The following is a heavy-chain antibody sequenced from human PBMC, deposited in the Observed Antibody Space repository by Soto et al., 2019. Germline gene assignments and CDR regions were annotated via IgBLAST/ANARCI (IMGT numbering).Heavy chain of an antibody. CDR3: ARDLGRDSNQH. D-gene: IGHD4-4*01. CDR2: IYSGGTT. Sequence: EVQVVESGGGLIQPGGSLRLSCAASGFTVNSNYMSWVRQAPGKGLEWVSVIYSGGTTSYADSVKGRFTISRDISKNTVQLQMNSRRADDTAVYYCARDLGRDSNQHWGQGTLVTVSS. V-gene: IGHV3-53*01. J-gene: IGHJ1*01. CDR1: GFTVNSNY.